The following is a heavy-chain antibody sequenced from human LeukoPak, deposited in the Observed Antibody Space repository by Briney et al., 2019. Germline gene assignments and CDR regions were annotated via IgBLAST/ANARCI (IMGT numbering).Heavy chain of an antibody. J-gene: IGHJ4*02. V-gene: IGHV3-30*18. CDR2: ISYDGSNK. CDR1: GFTFRSYG. CDR3: AKDRWDRGSREAFDQ. Sequence: GGSLRLSCAASGFTFRSYGMHWVRQAPGKGLEWVAVISYDGSNKYYADSVKGRFTISRDNSENTLYLQMNSLRVEDTAVHYCAKDRWDRGSREAFDQWGQGALVTVSS. D-gene: IGHD3-10*01.